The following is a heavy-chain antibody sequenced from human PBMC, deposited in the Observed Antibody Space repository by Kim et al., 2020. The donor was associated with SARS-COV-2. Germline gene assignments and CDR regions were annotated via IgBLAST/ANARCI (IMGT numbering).Heavy chain of an antibody. Sequence: GGSLRLSCAASGFTFSSYAMTWVRQTPRKGLVWLSSISSDSKWIFYRDSVRGRFTVSRDYSRNTLYLQMNNLGIDDAAVYFCARQQLDDGGAVAGGFDLWGQGTLVTVSS. CDR3: ARQQLDDGGAVAGGFDL. CDR1: GFTFSSYA. V-gene: IGHV3-21*04. D-gene: IGHD6-19*01. J-gene: IGHJ5*02. CDR2: ISSDSKWI.